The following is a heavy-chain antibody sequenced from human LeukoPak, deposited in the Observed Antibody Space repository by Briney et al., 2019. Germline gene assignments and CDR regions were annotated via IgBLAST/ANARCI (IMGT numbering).Heavy chain of an antibody. CDR2: TSWNSGSI. CDR3: AKNPVQLLSFGESFYFDY. Sequence: GGSLRLSCVASGLTFSNHAMTWVRQAPGKGLEWVSGTSWNSGSIGYADSVKGRFTISRDNAKNSLYLQMNSLRAEDTAVYYCAKNPVQLLSFGESFYFDYWGQGTLVTVSS. D-gene: IGHD3-10*01. CDR1: GLTFSNHA. J-gene: IGHJ4*02. V-gene: IGHV3-9*01.